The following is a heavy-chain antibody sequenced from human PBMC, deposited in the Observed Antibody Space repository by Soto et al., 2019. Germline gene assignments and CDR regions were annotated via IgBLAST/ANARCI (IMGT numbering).Heavy chain of an antibody. J-gene: IGHJ6*02. Sequence: PGGSLRLSCAASGFTFSIYWMSWVRQAPGKGLEWVANIKQDGSEKYYVDSVKGRFTISRDNAKNSLYLQMNSLRAEDTAVYYCAREGITMVRGAVYYYYGMDVWGQGTTVTVSS. D-gene: IGHD3-10*01. CDR3: AREGITMVRGAVYYYYGMDV. CDR2: IKQDGSEK. V-gene: IGHV3-7*01. CDR1: GFTFSIYW.